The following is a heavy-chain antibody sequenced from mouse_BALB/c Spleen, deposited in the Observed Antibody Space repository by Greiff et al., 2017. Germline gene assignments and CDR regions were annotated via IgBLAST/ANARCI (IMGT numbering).Heavy chain of an antibody. V-gene: IGHV2-9*02. Sequence: VKVVESGPGLVAPSQSLSITCTVSGFSLTSYGVHWVRQPPGKGLEWLGVIWAGGSTNYNSALMSRLSISKDNSKSQVFLKMNSLQTDDTAMYYCASPSLLRLRGGAMDYWGKGTSVTVSS. J-gene: IGHJ4*01. CDR3: ASPSLLRLRGGAMDY. D-gene: IGHD1-2*01. CDR2: IWAGGST. CDR1: GFSLTSYG.